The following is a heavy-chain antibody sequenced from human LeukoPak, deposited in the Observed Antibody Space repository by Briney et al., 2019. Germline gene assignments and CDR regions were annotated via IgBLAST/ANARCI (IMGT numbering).Heavy chain of an antibody. CDR2: MNPNSGNT. Sequence: ASVKVSCKASGYTFTSYDINWVRQATGQGLEWMGWMNPNSGNTGYAQKFQGRGTMTRNTSISTAYMDLSSLRSEDTAVYYCAXXXSMVRGVITNWFDPWGQGTLVTVSS. CDR1: GYTFTSYD. J-gene: IGHJ5*02. V-gene: IGHV1-8*01. D-gene: IGHD3-10*01. CDR3: AXXXSMVRGVITNWFDP.